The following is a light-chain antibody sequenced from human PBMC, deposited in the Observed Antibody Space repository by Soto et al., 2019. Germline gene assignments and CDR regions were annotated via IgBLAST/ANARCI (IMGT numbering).Light chain of an antibody. CDR3: NSYTTSTTYV. J-gene: IGLJ1*01. CDR2: GVN. Sequence: QSALTQPASVSGSPGQSITISCAGTDSDIGRYNYVSWYQQHPGKAPKLIIYGVNYRSSGISNRFSGSKSGSTASLTISGLQPEDEADYYCNSYTTSTTYVFGTGTKLTVL. V-gene: IGLV2-14*03. CDR1: DSDIGRYNY.